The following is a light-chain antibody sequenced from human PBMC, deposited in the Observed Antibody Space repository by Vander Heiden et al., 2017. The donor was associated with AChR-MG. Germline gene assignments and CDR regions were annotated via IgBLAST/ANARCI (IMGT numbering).Light chain of an antibody. J-gene: IGKJ1*01. CDR1: QSVSSY. CDR3: QQSFSTPWM. Sequence: DIQMTQSPSSLSASVGDRVNITCRASQSVSSYLNWYQLKPGKAPKLLIYAASSLESGVPSRFSGSGSGTDFNLTISSLQPEYFATYYCQQSFSTPWMLGYGNKVEI. CDR2: AAS. V-gene: IGKV1-39*01.